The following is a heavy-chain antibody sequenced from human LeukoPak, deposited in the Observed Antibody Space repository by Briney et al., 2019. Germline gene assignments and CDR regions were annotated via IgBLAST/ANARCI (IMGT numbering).Heavy chain of an antibody. V-gene: IGHV3-7*01. CDR3: APSFDI. CDR1: GFTFSDYY. CDR2: IKQDGSEK. Sequence: GGSLRLSCAASGFTFSDYYMSWIRQAPGKGLEWVANIKQDGSEKYYVDSVKGRFTISRDNAKNSLYLQMNSLRAEDTAVYYCAPSFDIWGQGTMVTVSS. J-gene: IGHJ3*02.